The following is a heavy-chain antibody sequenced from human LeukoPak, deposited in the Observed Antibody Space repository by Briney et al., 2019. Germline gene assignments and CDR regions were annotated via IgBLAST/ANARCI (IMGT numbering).Heavy chain of an antibody. V-gene: IGHV7-4-1*02. Sequence: ASVKVSCKASGYTFTNYGMSWVRQAPGQGLEWMGWINTNTGNPTYAQGFTGRFVFSLDTSVSTAYLQISSLKAEDTAVYYCARDVARYCSGGSCYVGFGDFDYWGQGTLVTVSS. D-gene: IGHD2-15*01. CDR3: ARDVARYCSGGSCYVGFGDFDY. J-gene: IGHJ4*02. CDR2: INTNTGNP. CDR1: GYTFTNYG.